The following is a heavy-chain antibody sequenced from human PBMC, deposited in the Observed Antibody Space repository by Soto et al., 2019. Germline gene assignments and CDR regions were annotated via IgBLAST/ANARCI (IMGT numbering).Heavy chain of an antibody. D-gene: IGHD3-3*01. V-gene: IGHV4-34*01. CDR3: ATGRVIRAGRFFGFDY. CDR2: INHSGST. Sequence: XETLSLTCVVYNWSVSGYYWSWIRQSPGKGLEWIGEINHSGSTNYNPSLKSRVTISVDTSKSQFSLNLTSVTAADTALYYCATGRVIRAGRFFGFDYWGQGTLVTVSS. CDR1: NWSVSGYY. J-gene: IGHJ4*02.